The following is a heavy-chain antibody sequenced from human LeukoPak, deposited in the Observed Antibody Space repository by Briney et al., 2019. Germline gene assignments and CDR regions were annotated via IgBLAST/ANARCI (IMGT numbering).Heavy chain of an antibody. J-gene: IGHJ2*01. V-gene: IGHV4-59*08. D-gene: IGHD3-16*01. CDR3: ARLKLGAYFDL. CDR2: VYNSGDT. Sequence: SETLSLTCTVSGGSTSSDYWSWIRQSPGKGLEWVGYVYNSGDTGKNPFLKSRVTILLDTSKNQCSLKLTSVSAADTAVYYCARLKLGAYFDLWGRGTLVTVSS. CDR1: GGSTSSDY.